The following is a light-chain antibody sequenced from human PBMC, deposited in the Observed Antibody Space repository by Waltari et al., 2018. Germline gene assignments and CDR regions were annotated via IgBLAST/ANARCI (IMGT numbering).Light chain of an antibody. CDR2: GTS. Sequence: EIVLTQSPGTLSLSPGESATLSCRASQSVSSSYLAWYQQKPGQAPRLIIYGTSSRATGIPDRFSGSGSGTDFTLTISRLEPEDFAVYYCQEYGSSRTFGQGTKVEIK. CDR1: QSVSSSY. J-gene: IGKJ1*01. CDR3: QEYGSSRT. V-gene: IGKV3-20*01.